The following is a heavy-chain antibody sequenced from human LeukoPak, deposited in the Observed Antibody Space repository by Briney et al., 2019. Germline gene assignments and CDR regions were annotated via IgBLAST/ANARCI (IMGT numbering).Heavy chain of an antibody. V-gene: IGHV4-39*07. CDR1: GVSVISGTHY. CDR3: ARGRVVRGARHAFDI. J-gene: IGHJ3*02. Sequence: ASETLSLTCTVSGVSVISGTHYWGWIRQPPGKGLEWIGEINHSGSTNYNPSLKSRVTIPVDTSKNQFSLKLSSVTAADTAVYYCARGRVVRGARHAFDIWGQGTMVTVSS. D-gene: IGHD3-10*01. CDR2: INHSGST.